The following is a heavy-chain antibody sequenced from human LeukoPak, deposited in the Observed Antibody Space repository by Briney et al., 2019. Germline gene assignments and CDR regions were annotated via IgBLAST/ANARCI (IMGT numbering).Heavy chain of an antibody. CDR1: EFTLSRYW. V-gene: IGHV3-23*01. CDR3: ANFGSGSYYTPFDY. CDR2: ISGSGGST. J-gene: IGHJ4*02. D-gene: IGHD3-10*01. Sequence: GGSLRLSCVASEFTLSRYWMSWVRQAPGKGLEWVSAISGSGGSTYYADSVKGRFTISRDNSKNTLYLQMNSLRAEDTAVYYCANFGSGSYYTPFDYWGQGTLVTVSS.